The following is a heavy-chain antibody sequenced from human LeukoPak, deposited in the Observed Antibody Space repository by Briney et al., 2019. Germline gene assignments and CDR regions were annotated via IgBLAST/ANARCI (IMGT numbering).Heavy chain of an antibody. Sequence: GGSLRLSCAASGFTFSTYAMNWVRQAPGKGLEWVSVISGNSGSTYYADSVKGRFTISRDNSKNTLYLQMSSLRAEDTAVYYCAKDGRKAVAANYFDYWGQGTLVTVSS. CDR3: AKDGRKAVAANYFDY. D-gene: IGHD6-19*01. V-gene: IGHV3-23*01. J-gene: IGHJ4*02. CDR2: ISGNSGST. CDR1: GFTFSTYA.